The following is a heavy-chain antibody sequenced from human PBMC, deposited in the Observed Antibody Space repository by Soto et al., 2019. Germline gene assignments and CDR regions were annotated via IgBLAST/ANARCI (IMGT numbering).Heavy chain of an antibody. Sequence: QITLKESGPTLVKPTQTLTLTCTFSGFSLRTSGVGVGWIRQPPGKALEWLALIYWDDDKRYSPSLKSRLTITKEPPKNPGVLKLTNLEPVDTATYYCAQKTGSGSGWYFDLWGHGTLVTVSS. CDR1: GFSLRTSGVG. V-gene: IGHV2-5*02. J-gene: IGHJ2*01. CDR3: AQKTGSGSGWYFDL. D-gene: IGHD3-10*01. CDR2: IYWDDDK.